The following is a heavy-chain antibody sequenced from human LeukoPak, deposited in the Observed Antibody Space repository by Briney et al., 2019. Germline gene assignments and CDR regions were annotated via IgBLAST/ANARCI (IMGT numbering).Heavy chain of an antibody. J-gene: IGHJ3*02. Sequence: LPGGSLRLSCAASGFTFSSYAMSWVRQAPGKGLEWVSAINSGGTTYYADSAKGRFTISRDNSKNTLYLQMNSLRAEDTAVYYCAKSDYVGGEGAFDIWGQGTMVTVSS. V-gene: IGHV3-23*01. CDR3: AKSDYVGGEGAFDI. CDR1: GFTFSSYA. CDR2: INSGGTT. D-gene: IGHD4-17*01.